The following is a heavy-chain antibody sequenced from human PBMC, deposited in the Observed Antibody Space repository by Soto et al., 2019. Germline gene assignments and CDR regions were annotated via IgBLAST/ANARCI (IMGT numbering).Heavy chain of an antibody. D-gene: IGHD6-13*01. J-gene: IGHJ6*02. CDR1: GGSISSYY. CDR2: IYYSGST. V-gene: IGHV4-59*01. CDR3: ARGGAAAGPSWGYYYYYYGMDV. Sequence: PSETLSLTCTVSGGSISSYYWSWIRQPPGKGLEWIGYIYYSGSTNYNPSLKSRVTISVDTSKNQFSLKLSSVTAADTAVYYCARGGAAAGPSWGYYYYYYGMDVWGQGTKVTVSS.